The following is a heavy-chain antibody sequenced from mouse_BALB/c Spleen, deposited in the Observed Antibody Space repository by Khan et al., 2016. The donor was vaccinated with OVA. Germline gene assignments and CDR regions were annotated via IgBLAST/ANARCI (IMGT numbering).Heavy chain of an antibody. CDR2: INPSTGYT. D-gene: IGHD1-1*01. Sequence: QVQLKQSGAELAKPGASVKMSCKASGYTFINYWILWVKQRPGQGLEWIGYINPSTGYTEYNQNFKDKATLTADKSSSTAYMQLSNLTSEDSAVYYCARRGLRWDFDYLGQGTTLTVSS. V-gene: IGHV1-7*01. J-gene: IGHJ2*01. CDR3: ARRGLRWDFDY. CDR1: GYTFINYW.